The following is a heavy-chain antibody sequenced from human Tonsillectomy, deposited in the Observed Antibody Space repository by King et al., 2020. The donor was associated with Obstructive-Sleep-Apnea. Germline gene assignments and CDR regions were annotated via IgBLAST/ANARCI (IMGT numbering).Heavy chain of an antibody. Sequence: QLQESGPGLLKPSETLSLTCTVSGYSISSGYYWGWIRQPPGKGLERIWSIYHSGSHYYNPSLKSRVTISVDTSKNQFSLKLSSVTAADTAVYYCARDHDSSGYYLRDAFDIWGQGTMVTVSS. J-gene: IGHJ3*02. CDR3: ARDHDSSGYYLRDAFDI. CDR2: IYHSGSH. CDR1: GYSISSGYY. V-gene: IGHV4-38-2*02. D-gene: IGHD3-22*01.